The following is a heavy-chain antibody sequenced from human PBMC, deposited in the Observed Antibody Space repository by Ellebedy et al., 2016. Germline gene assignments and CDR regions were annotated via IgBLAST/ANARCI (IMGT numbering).Heavy chain of an antibody. D-gene: IGHD3-10*01. Sequence: GGSLRLXCAGSRFNFGGYAMHWVRQAPQKGLEWVAGISWNAGDIDYADSLKGRFTISRDNAKNSLYLQMNSLRPEDTAVFYCVRSGESSYYFDYWGQGILVTVSS. CDR3: VRSGESSYYFDY. J-gene: IGHJ4*02. V-gene: IGHV3-9*01. CDR2: ISWNAGDI. CDR1: RFNFGGYA.